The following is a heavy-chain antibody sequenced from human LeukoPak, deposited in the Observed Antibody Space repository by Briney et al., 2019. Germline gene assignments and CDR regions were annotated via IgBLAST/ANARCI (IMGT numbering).Heavy chain of an antibody. D-gene: IGHD6-6*01. CDR1: GFTFSSYW. V-gene: IGHV3-74*01. J-gene: IGHJ5*02. Sequence: AGGSLRLSCVASGFTFSSYWMHRVRQAPGKGLVWVSHINSDGRSTTYADSVKGRFTISRDNAKNTLYLQMNSLRAEDTAVYYCARTGIAARPTVWFDPWGQGTLVTVSP. CDR2: INSDGRST. CDR3: ARTGIAARPTVWFDP.